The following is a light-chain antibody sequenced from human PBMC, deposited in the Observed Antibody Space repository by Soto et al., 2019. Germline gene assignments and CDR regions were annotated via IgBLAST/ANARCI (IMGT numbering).Light chain of an antibody. Sequence: QSVLTQPASVSGSPGQSITISCTGTSSDVGSYNYVSWYQHHPGKVPQLMIYDVSNRPSGVSNRFSGSKSGNTASLTISWLQAEDEADYYCSSYTSSNTYVFGTGTKVTVL. CDR1: SSDVGSYNY. CDR3: SSYTSSNTYV. CDR2: DVS. V-gene: IGLV2-14*03. J-gene: IGLJ1*01.